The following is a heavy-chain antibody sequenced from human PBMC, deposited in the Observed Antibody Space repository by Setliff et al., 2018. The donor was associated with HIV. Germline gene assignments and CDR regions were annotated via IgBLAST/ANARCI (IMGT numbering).Heavy chain of an antibody. CDR1: RGSISRYY. CDR2: IYYSGST. J-gene: IGHJ6*03. CDR3: ARGLVVVTDSDYDTNYYYYYYMDV. Sequence: PSETLSLTCTVSRGSISRYYWSWIRQHPGKGLEWIGYIYYSGSTYYNPSLKSRVTISIDTSKNQFSLKLSSVTAADTAVYYCARGLVVVTDSDYDTNYYYYYYMDVWGKGTTVTVSS. V-gene: IGHV4-31*03. D-gene: IGHD5-12*01.